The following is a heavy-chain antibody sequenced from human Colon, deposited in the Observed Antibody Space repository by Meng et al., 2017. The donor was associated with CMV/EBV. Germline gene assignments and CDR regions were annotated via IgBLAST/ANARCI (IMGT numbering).Heavy chain of an antibody. J-gene: IGHJ5*02. CDR2: ISDVNYV. CDR1: EFSLSDCS. CDR3: ARDQRPRDNSNFPTPLDL. V-gene: IGHV3-21*01. Sequence: EFSLSDCSMNWGRQAPGKGLEWVSSISDVNYVHYAESLKGRFTISRDNGKNSLYLQMNSLRAEDTAVYYCARDQRPRDNSNFPTPLDLWGQGILVTSPQ. D-gene: IGHD4-11*01.